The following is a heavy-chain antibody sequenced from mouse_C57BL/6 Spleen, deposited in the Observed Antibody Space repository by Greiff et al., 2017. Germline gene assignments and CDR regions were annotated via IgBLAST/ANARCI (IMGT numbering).Heavy chain of an antibody. V-gene: IGHV1-52*01. J-gene: IGHJ3*01. Sequence: QVQLQQPGAELVRPGSSVKLSCKASGYTFTSYWMHWVKQRPIQGLEWIGNIDPSDSETQYNPKFKDKATLTVDNSSSTAYMQLSSLASEDSAVYYCAREGGYYSNSGGFAYWGQGTLVTVSA. CDR3: AREGGYYSNSGGFAY. D-gene: IGHD2-5*01. CDR2: IDPSDSET. CDR1: GYTFTSYW.